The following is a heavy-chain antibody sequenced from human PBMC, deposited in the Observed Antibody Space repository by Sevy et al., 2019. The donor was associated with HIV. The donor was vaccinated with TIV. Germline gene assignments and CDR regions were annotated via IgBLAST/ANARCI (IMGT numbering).Heavy chain of an antibody. J-gene: IGHJ4*02. CDR3: ARDLGRVRGVMSLDC. CDR2: IPSSSSYK. CDR1: GFTFSIYG. D-gene: IGHD3-10*01. Sequence: GGSLRLSCAASGFTFSIYGMNWVRQAPGRGLEWVSYIPSSSSYKKYADSVKGRFTISRDNTKNSLSLQMDSLRAEDTAVYYSARDLGRVRGVMSLDCWGQGTLVTVSS. V-gene: IGHV3-21*01.